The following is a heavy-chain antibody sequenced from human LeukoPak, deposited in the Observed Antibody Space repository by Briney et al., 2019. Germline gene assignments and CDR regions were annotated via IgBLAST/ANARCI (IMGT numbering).Heavy chain of an antibody. D-gene: IGHD2-21*01. CDR2: IYYSGST. J-gene: IGHJ4*02. CDR3: ARLEVGY. Sequence: SETLTLTCTVSGGSFSSYPWSWIRQPPGKGLEWIGYIYYSGSTNYNPSLKSRVTIPVDTTKHQFSLKLSSVTAADPAVYYCARLEVGYWGRGTLVTVSS. V-gene: IGHV4-59*08. CDR1: GGSFSSYP.